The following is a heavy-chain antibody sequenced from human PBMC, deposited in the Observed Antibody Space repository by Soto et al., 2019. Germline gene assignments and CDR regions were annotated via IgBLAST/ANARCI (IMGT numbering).Heavy chain of an antibody. Sequence: SETLSLTCTVSGGSISSGDYSWTWIRQPPGKGLEWIGYIYHTGTTYYNTSLKSRVTVSVDRSKNQFSLKMSSVTAADTAVYYCARGINYYDSSGDSWFDPLGRGTLVTVSS. CDR2: IYHTGTT. J-gene: IGHJ5*02. CDR1: GGSISSGDYS. D-gene: IGHD3-22*01. CDR3: ARGINYYDSSGDSWFDP. V-gene: IGHV4-30-2*01.